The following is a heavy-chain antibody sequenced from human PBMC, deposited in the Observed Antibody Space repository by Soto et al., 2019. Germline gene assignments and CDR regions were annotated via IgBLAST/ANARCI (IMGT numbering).Heavy chain of an antibody. CDR3: ARDRHSGYYYYYMDV. V-gene: IGHV1-3*01. CDR1: GYTFTSYA. D-gene: IGHD3-10*01. J-gene: IGHJ6*03. CDR2: INAGNGNT. Sequence: GASVKVSCKASGYTFTSYAMHWVRQAPGQRLEWMGWINAGNGNTKYSQKFQGRVTITRDTSASTAYMELSSLRSEDTAVYYCARDRHSGYYYYYMDVWGKGTTVTVSS.